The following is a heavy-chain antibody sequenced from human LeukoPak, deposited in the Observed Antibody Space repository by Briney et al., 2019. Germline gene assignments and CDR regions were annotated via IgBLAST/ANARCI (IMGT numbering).Heavy chain of an antibody. D-gene: IGHD6-13*01. CDR1: GFTFDDYA. Sequence: GRSLRLSCAASGFTFDDYAMHWVRQAPGKGLEWASGISWSSGSIGYADSVKGRFTISRDNAKNSLYLQMNNLRAEDTALYYCAKSDSSSWEYYFDYWGQGTLVTVSS. CDR3: AKSDSSSWEYYFDY. V-gene: IGHV3-9*01. J-gene: IGHJ4*02. CDR2: ISWSSGSI.